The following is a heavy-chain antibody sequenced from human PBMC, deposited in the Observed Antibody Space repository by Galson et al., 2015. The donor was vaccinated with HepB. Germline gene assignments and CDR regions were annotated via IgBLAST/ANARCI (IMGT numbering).Heavy chain of an antibody. CDR3: ASAIGFGEGDGGWFDP. D-gene: IGHD3-10*01. V-gene: IGHV1-18*04. CDR2: ISAYNGNT. CDR1: GYTFTSYG. J-gene: IGHJ5*02. Sequence: SVKVSCKASGYTFTSYGISWVRQAPGQGLEWMGWISAYNGNTNYAQKLQGRVTMTTDTSTSTAYMELRSLRSDDTAVYYCASAIGFGEGDGGWFDPWGQGTLVTVSS.